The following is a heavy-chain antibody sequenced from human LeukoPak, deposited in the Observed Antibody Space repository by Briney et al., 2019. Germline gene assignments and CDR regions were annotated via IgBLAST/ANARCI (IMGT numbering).Heavy chain of an antibody. CDR2: IYTSETT. CDR3: ARHTRYYYGSGSDSYYYYGMDV. Sequence: SETLSLTCTVSGDSISSGTYYWSWTRQPAGKGLEWLGRIYTSETTNYNPSLKSRVAISLDTSKNQFSLKLSSVTAADTAVYYCARHTRYYYGSGSDSYYYYGMDVWGQGTTVTVSS. CDR1: GDSISSGTYY. J-gene: IGHJ6*02. V-gene: IGHV4-61*02. D-gene: IGHD3-10*01.